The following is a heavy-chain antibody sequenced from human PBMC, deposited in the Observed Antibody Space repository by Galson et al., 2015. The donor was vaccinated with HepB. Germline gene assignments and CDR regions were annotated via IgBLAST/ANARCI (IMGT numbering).Heavy chain of an antibody. V-gene: IGHV1-18*01. Sequence: SVKVSCKASGYTFTSYGISWVRQAPGQGLEWMGWISAYNGNTNYAQKLQGRVTMTTDTSTSTAYMELRSLRSDDAAVYYCARDLTMVQGVIGDAFDIWGQGTMVTVSS. CDR3: ARDLTMVQGVIGDAFDI. D-gene: IGHD3-10*01. CDR2: ISAYNGNT. CDR1: GYTFTSYG. J-gene: IGHJ3*02.